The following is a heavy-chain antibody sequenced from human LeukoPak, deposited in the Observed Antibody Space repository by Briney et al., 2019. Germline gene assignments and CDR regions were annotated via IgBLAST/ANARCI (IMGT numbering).Heavy chain of an antibody. CDR3: ARVDTAMALFDY. J-gene: IGHJ4*02. Sequence: SETLSLTCAVYGGSFSGYYWSWIRQPPGKGLEWIGYIYYSGSTNYNPSLKSRVTISVDTSKNQFSLKLSSVTAADTAVYYCARVDTAMALFDYWGQGTLVTVSS. D-gene: IGHD5-18*01. CDR1: GGSFSGYY. V-gene: IGHV4-59*01. CDR2: IYYSGST.